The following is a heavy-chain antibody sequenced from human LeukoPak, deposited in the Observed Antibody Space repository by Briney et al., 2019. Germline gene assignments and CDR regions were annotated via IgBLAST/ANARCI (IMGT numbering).Heavy chain of an antibody. J-gene: IGHJ4*02. Sequence: PSETLSLTCAVSGYSINSGYYWGWIRQPPGKGLEWIGSIYHSGSTYYNPSLKSRVTISVDTSKNQFSPRLSSVTAADTAVYYCARLVGARSQADYWGQGILVTVSS. CDR3: ARLVGARSQADY. D-gene: IGHD1-26*01. V-gene: IGHV4-38-2*01. CDR2: IYHSGST. CDR1: GYSINSGYY.